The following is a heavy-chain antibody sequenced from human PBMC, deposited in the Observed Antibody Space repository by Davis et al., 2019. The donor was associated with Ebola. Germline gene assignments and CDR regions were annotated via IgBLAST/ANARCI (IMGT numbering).Heavy chain of an antibody. Sequence: SETLSLTCAVYGGSFSGYYWGWIRQPPGKGLEWIAEINHSGITNYNPSLKSRVTVSVDTSKNQFSLKLSSVTAADTAVYYCASRLQREYYFDYWGQGTLVTVSS. CDR1: GGSFSGYY. J-gene: IGHJ4*02. CDR3: ASRLQREYYFDY. V-gene: IGHV4-34*01. CDR2: INHSGIT. D-gene: IGHD1-1*01.